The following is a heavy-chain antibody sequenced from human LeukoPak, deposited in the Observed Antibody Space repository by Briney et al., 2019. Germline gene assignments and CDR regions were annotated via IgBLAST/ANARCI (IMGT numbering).Heavy chain of an antibody. CDR2: MNPNSGNT. J-gene: IGHJ4*02. D-gene: IGHD6-19*01. V-gene: IGHV1-8*01. CDR1: GYTFTSYD. CDR3: ARFKGFVAVAPFDY. Sequence: GASVKVSYKASGYTFTSYDINWVRQATGQGLEWMGWMNPNSGNTGYAQKFQGRVTMTRNTSISTAYMELSSLRSEDTAVYYCARFKGFVAVAPFDYWGQGTLVTVSS.